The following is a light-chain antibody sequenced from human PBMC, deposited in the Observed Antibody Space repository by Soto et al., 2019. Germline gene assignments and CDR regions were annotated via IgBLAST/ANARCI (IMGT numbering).Light chain of an antibody. J-gene: IGLJ3*02. CDR2: RNN. CDR1: TSSIGINC. CDR3: AAWDDSLSGAWV. Sequence: QSVLTQPSSASGTPGQRVTISCSGSTSSIGINCVYWFRHLPGTAPKLLIYRNNQRPSGVPDRFSGSKSGTSASLAISGLRSEDEADYYCAAWDDSLSGAWVFGGGTKLTVL. V-gene: IGLV1-47*01.